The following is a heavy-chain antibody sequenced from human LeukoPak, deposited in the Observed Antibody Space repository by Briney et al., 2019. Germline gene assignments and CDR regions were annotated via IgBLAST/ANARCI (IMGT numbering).Heavy chain of an antibody. V-gene: IGHV4-31*03. CDR3: ASSSRLSGSLDY. CDR1: GGSISSGDYY. J-gene: IGHJ4*02. CDR2: IYYSGST. D-gene: IGHD6-6*01. Sequence: PSETLSLTCTVSGGSISSGDYYWSWIRQHPGKGLEWIGNIYYSGSTYYNPSLKSRVTISVDTSKSQFSLKLSSVTAADTAVYYCASSSRLSGSLDYWGQGTLVTVSS.